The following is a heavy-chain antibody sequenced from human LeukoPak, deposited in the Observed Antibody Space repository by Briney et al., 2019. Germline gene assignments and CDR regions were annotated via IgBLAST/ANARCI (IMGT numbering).Heavy chain of an antibody. J-gene: IGHJ4*02. V-gene: IGHV1-2*02. CDR3: ARYSSLRGIDY. CDR1: GYTFTGYY. D-gene: IGHD6-13*01. Sequence: ASVKVSFKASGYTFTGYYMHWVRQAPGQGLEWMGWINPNSGGTNYAQKFQGRVTMTRDTSISTAYMELSRLRSDDTAVYHCARYSSLRGIDYWGQGTLVTVSS. CDR2: INPNSGGT.